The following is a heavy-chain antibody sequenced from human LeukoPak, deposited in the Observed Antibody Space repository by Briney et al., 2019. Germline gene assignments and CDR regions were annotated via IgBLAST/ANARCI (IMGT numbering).Heavy chain of an antibody. CDR2: FDPEDGET. CDR3: ATEGDCSSTSCYRRWFDP. CDR1: GYTLTELS. V-gene: IGHV1-24*01. Sequence: ASVKVSCKVSGYTLTELSMHWVRQAPGKGLEGMGGFDPEDGETIYAQKFQGRVTMTEDTSTDTAYMELSSLRSEDTAVYYCATEGDCSSTSCYRRWFDPWGQGTLVTVSS. D-gene: IGHD2-2*01. J-gene: IGHJ5*02.